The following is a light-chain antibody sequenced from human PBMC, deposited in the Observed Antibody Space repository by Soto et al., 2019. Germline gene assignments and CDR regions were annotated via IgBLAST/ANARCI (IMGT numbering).Light chain of an antibody. V-gene: IGLV2-23*02. J-gene: IGLJ1*01. CDR2: EVT. Sequence: QSPLTQPASVSGSPGQSITISCTGTSRDVGRYNLVSWYQQHPGKAPKLMIYEVTKRPSGVSHRFSGSKSGTTASLTISGLQAEDEADYYCCSYAGIYVFGSGTKVTVL. CDR3: CSYAGIYV. CDR1: SRDVGRYNL.